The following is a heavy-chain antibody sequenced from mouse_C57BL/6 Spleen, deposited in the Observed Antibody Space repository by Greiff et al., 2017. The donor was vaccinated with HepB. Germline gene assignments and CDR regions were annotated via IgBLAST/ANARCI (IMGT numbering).Heavy chain of an antibody. CDR3: ARWGNYYVSYAMDY. V-gene: IGHV1-55*01. CDR1: GYTFTSYW. CDR2: IYPGSGST. D-gene: IGHD1-1*01. J-gene: IGHJ4*01. Sequence: QVQLQQPGAELVKPGASVKMSCKASGYTFTSYWITWVKQRPGQGLEWIGDIYPGSGSTTYNEKFKSKATLTVDTSSSTAYMQLSSLTSEDSAVYYCARWGNYYVSYAMDYWGQGTSVTVSS.